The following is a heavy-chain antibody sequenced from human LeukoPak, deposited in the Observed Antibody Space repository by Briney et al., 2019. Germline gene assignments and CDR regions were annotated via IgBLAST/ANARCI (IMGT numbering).Heavy chain of an antibody. CDR2: IYYSGST. V-gene: IGHV4-59*01. J-gene: IGHJ4*02. CDR1: GGPLSSYF. CDR3: ARTPRNGYNYYFDY. Sequence: SETLSLTCTVSGGPLSSYFWSWIRQPPGKGLGWIGYIYYSGSTNYNPSLKSRVTISVDTSKNQFSLKLSSVTVVDTAVYYCARTPRNGYNYYFDYWGQGTLVTVSS. D-gene: IGHD5-24*01.